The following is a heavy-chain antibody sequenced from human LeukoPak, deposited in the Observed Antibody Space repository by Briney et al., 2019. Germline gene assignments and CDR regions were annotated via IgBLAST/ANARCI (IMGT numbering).Heavy chain of an antibody. V-gene: IGHV3-48*03. CDR2: ISSSGSTI. D-gene: IGHD3-10*02. CDR3: AEHGITMIGGV. J-gene: IGHJ6*03. Sequence: PGGSLRLSCAASGFTFSSYEMNWVRQAPGKGLEWVSYISSSGSTIYYADSVKGRSTISRDNAKNSLYLQMNSLRAEDTAVYYCAEHGITMIGGVWGKGTTVSISS. CDR1: GFTFSSYE.